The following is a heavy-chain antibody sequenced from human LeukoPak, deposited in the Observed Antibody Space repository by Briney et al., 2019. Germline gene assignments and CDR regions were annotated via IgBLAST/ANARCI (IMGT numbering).Heavy chain of an antibody. J-gene: IGHJ6*04. Sequence: GGSLRLSCAASGFTFSSYEMNWVRQAPGKGLEWVSYISSSGSTIYYADSMKGRFTISRDNAKNSLYLQMNSLRAEDTAVYYCAELGITMIGDVWGKGTTVTISP. CDR3: AELGITMIGDV. CDR1: GFTFSSYE. V-gene: IGHV3-48*03. CDR2: ISSSGSTI. D-gene: IGHD3-10*02.